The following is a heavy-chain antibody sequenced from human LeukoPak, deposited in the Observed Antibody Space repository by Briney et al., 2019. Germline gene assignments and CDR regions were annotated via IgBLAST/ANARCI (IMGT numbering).Heavy chain of an antibody. CDR1: GFTFDDYG. J-gene: IGHJ4*02. D-gene: IGHD6-13*01. CDR3: AKDYGYSSSWYDY. CDR2: MSWNSASV. V-gene: IGHV3-9*01. Sequence: GRSLRLSCEASGFTFDDYGMHWVRQAAGKGLEWVSTMSWNSASVGYVDSVKGRFTISRDNAKKTLYLQMNSLRPEDTALYYCAKDYGYSSSWYDYWGQGTLVTVSS.